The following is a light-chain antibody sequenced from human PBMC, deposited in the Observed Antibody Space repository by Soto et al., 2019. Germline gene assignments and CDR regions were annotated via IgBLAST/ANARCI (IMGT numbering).Light chain of an antibody. Sequence: ELVLTQSPATLSLSPGERSTLSCRASQSVCSSLAWYQQKPGQAPRILIYDASNRATGIPARFSGSGSGTDFTLTISRLEPEDFTVYYCQQRYNWPRTFGGGTKVEIK. V-gene: IGKV3-11*01. J-gene: IGKJ4*01. CDR1: QSVCSS. CDR2: DAS. CDR3: QQRYNWPRT.